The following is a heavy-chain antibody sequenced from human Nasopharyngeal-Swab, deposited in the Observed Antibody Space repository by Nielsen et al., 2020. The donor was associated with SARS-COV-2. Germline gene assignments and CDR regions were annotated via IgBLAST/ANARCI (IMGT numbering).Heavy chain of an antibody. CDR2: IVPALGLP. CDR1: GDTFTNSA. J-gene: IGHJ4*02. V-gene: IGHV1-69*10. D-gene: IGHD5-12*01. Sequence: SVKISCKTSGDTFTNSAISWVRQAPGQGLEWMGGIVPALGLPNYAQKFRGRVTISADRSTTTSYLELSSLRSEDTAIYYCAREGEYGAYDAPDYWGQGTLVTVSS. CDR3: AREGEYGAYDAPDY.